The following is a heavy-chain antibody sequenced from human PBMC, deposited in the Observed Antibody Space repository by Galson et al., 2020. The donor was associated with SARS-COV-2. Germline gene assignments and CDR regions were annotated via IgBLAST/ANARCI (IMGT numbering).Heavy chain of an antibody. CDR1: GGTFSSYA. D-gene: IGHD1-26*01. CDR2: IIPIFGTA. V-gene: IGHV1-69*01. Sequence: VKVSCKASGGTFSSYAISWVRQAPGQGLEWMGGIIPIFGTANYAQKFQGRVTITADESTSTAYMELSSLRSEDTAVYYCARLRTKYSGSYYYYYGMDVWGQGTTVTVSS. CDR3: ARLRTKYSGSYYYYYGMDV. J-gene: IGHJ6*02.